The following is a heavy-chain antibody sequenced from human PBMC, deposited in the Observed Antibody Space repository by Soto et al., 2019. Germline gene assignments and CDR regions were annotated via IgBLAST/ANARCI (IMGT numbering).Heavy chain of an antibody. CDR3: ARHALRFGELPNYGMDV. D-gene: IGHD3-10*01. J-gene: IGHJ6*02. CDR2: IDPSDSYT. CDR1: GYSFTSYW. V-gene: IGHV5-10-1*01. Sequence: GESLKISCKASGYSFTSYWISWVRQMPGKGLAGMGTIDPSDSYTDYSPSLQCHVTISADKSISTAYLQWSSLKASDPAMYYCARHALRFGELPNYGMDVWGQGTTVTVSS.